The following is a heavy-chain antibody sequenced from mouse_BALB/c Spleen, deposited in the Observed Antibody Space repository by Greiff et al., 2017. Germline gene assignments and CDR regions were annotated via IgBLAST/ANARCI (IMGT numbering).Heavy chain of an antibody. D-gene: IGHD1-2*01. Sequence: VQLQQSGPGLVQPSQSLSITCTVSGFSLTSYGVHWVRQSPGKGLEWLGVIWRGGSTDYNAAFISRLSISKDNSKSQVFFKMNSLQANDTAIYYCARKATAPFAYWGQGTLVTVSA. CDR2: IWRGGST. CDR3: ARKATAPFAY. V-gene: IGHV2-2*02. CDR1: GFSLTSYG. J-gene: IGHJ3*01.